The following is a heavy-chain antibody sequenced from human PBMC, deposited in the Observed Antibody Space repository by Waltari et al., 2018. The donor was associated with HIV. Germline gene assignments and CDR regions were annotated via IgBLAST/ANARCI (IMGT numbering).Heavy chain of an antibody. CDR3: ARDSTPGWFGELPFYGMDV. J-gene: IGHJ6*02. D-gene: IGHD3-10*01. V-gene: IGHV3-21*01. Sequence: EVQLVESGGGLVKPGGSLRLSCAASGFTFSSYSMNWVRQAPGKGLEWVSSISSSSSYIYYADSVKGRFTISRDNAKNSLYLQMNSLRAEDTAVYYCARDSTPGWFGELPFYGMDVWGQGP. CDR2: ISSSSSYI. CDR1: GFTFSSYS.